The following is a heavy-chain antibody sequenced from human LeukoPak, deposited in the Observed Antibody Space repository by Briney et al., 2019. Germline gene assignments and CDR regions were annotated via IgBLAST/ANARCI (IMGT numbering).Heavy chain of an antibody. CDR3: ARSLRVRGVPDYMDV. CDR2: ISGSGGST. J-gene: IGHJ6*03. CDR1: GFTFSSYA. D-gene: IGHD3-10*01. V-gene: IGHV3-23*01. Sequence: GGSLRLSCAASGFTFSSYAMSWVRQAPGKGLEWVSAISGSGGSTYYADSVKGRFTISRDNSKNTLYLQMNSLRAEDTAVYYCARSLRVRGVPDYMDVWGKGTTVTISS.